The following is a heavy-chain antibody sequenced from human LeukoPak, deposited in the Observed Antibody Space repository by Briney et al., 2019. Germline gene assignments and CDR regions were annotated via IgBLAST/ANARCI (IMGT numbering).Heavy chain of an antibody. Sequence: PGGSLRLSCAASGFTFSNFWMHWVRQAPGKGLVWVALIYGDGSFTRYADSVKGRFTISRDNAKNTVYLQMNSLRAEDTAVYYCAKDKGQRYYYYGMDVWGQGTTVTVSS. D-gene: IGHD6-25*01. V-gene: IGHV3-74*01. CDR1: GFTFSNFW. CDR3: AKDKGQRYYYYGMDV. J-gene: IGHJ6*02. CDR2: IYGDGSFT.